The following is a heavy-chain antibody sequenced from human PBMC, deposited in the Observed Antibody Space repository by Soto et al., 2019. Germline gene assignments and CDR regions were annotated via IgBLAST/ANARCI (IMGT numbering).Heavy chain of an antibody. D-gene: IGHD5-12*01. J-gene: IGHJ5*02. CDR1: GFTFDDYA. Sequence: GGSLRLSCAASGFTFDDYAMHWIRQAPGKGLEWVASISWNSGSIGYADSVKGRFTISRDNAKNTLYLQMNTLRAEDTAVYYCAKGMATILGWLDPGGQGTQVTVSS. V-gene: IGHV3-9*01. CDR2: ISWNSGSI. CDR3: AKGMATILGWLDP.